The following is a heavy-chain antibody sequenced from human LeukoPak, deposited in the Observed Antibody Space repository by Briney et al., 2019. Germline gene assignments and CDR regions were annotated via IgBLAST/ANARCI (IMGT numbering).Heavy chain of an antibody. CDR1: GFTVSSNY. V-gene: IGHV3-53*01. CDR3: ARALSGIAVAGYYFDY. CDR2: IYSGDTT. Sequence: GGSLRLSCAASGFTVSSNYMSWVRQAPGKGLEWVSVIYSGDTTYYSDSVKGRFTISRDNSKNTLYLQMSSLRAEDTAVYYCARALSGIAVAGYYFDYWGQGTLVTVSS. J-gene: IGHJ4*02. D-gene: IGHD6-19*01.